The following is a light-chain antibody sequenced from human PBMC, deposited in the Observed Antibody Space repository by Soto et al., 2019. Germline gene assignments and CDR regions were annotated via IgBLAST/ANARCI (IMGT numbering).Light chain of an antibody. V-gene: IGKV1-39*01. J-gene: IGKJ1*01. CDR2: DAS. CDR3: HQSYNTPLT. Sequence: IEVTQSPSSLAASLGDRVTITCRASQTIGTYVNWYRQKSGAAPELLIYDASTLQSGVPSRFRGRASGTDFTLTISSLQLDDFATYYCHQSYNTPLTFGQGTKVQIK. CDR1: QTIGTY.